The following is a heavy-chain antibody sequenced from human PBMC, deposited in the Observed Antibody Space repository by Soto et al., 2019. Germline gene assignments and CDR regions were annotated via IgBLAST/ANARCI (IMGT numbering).Heavy chain of an antibody. D-gene: IGHD1-26*01. J-gene: IGHJ6*02. CDR1: GGSISSGYYY. CDR3: ASTLRMGARPPGYYGMDV. V-gene: IGHV4-30-4*02. CDR2: IYYSGNT. Sequence: SETLSLTCSVSGGSISSGYYYWSWIRQPPGKGLEWIGNIYYSGNTYYNPSLKSRLIISIDTSKNQFSLKLSSVTAADTAVYYCASTLRMGARPPGYYGMDVWGQGTTVTVSS.